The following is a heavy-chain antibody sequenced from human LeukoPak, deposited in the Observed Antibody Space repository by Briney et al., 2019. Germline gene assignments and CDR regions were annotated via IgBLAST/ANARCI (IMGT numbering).Heavy chain of an antibody. D-gene: IGHD3-22*01. J-gene: IGHJ4*02. CDR2: ISYNGSNK. V-gene: IGHV3-30*18. Sequence: GRSLRLSCAASGFTFSSYGMHWVRQAPGKGLEWVAVISYNGSNKYYADSVKGRFTISRDNSKNTLYLQMNSLRAEDTAVYYCAKGHYDSSGSYFDYWGQGTLVTVSS. CDR1: GFTFSSYG. CDR3: AKGHYDSSGSYFDY.